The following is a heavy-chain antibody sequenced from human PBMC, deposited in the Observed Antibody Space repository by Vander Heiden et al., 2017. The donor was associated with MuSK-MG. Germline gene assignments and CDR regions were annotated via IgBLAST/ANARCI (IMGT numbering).Heavy chain of an antibody. J-gene: IGHJ6*02. V-gene: IGHV3-48*04. CDR2: ISSSSSTI. Sequence: EVQLVESGGGLVQPGGSLRLSCAASGFTFRSYSMNWVRQAPGKGLEWVSYISSSSSTIYYADSVKGRFTISRDNAKNSLYLQMNSLRAEDTAVYYCARVDCSGGSCYLAIYYYGMDVWGQGTTVTVSS. CDR1: GFTFRSYS. D-gene: IGHD2-15*01. CDR3: ARVDCSGGSCYLAIYYYGMDV.